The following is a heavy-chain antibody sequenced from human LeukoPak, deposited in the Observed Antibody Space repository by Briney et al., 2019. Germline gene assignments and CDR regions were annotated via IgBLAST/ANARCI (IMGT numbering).Heavy chain of an antibody. CDR1: RDSVSSSSDA. CDR2: TYYRSN. CDR3: ARGRNNAFDI. V-gene: IGHV6-1*01. Sequence: SQTLSLTCAISRDSVSSSSDAWNWIRQSPSRGLEWLGRTYYRSNDYALSVKTRMTINVDTSKNQVSLQLSSVTPEDTAVYYCARGRNNAFDIWGQGTMVTVS. D-gene: IGHD1/OR15-1a*01. J-gene: IGHJ3*02.